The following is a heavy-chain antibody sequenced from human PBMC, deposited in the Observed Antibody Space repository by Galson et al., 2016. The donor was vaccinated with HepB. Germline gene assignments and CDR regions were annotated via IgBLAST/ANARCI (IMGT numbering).Heavy chain of an antibody. V-gene: IGHV4-61*01. CDR3: ARDYRIYYYGMDG. CDR2: IQNSGRA. Sequence: SETLSLTCTVSGASVTTVSYHWTWIRQPPGKGLEWIGSIQNSGRANYNPSLKSRLTISVDTSKNQFSLKLSSVTAADTAVYYCARDYRIYYYGMDGWGQGSTVTVSS. D-gene: IGHD2-15*01. J-gene: IGHJ6*02. CDR1: GASVTTVSYH.